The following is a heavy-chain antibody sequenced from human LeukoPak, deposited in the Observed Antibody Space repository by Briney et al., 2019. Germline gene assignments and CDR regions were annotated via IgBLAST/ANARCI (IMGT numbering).Heavy chain of an antibody. CDR1: GGTFSSYA. Sequence: SVKVSCKASGGTFSSYAISWVRQAPGQGLEWMGRIIPILGIANYAQKFQGRVTITAHKSTSTAYMELSSLRSEDTAVYYCARGPNRGYSYGQNDYWGQGTLVTVSS. CDR2: IIPILGIA. J-gene: IGHJ4*02. CDR3: ARGPNRGYSYGQNDY. V-gene: IGHV1-69*04. D-gene: IGHD5-18*01.